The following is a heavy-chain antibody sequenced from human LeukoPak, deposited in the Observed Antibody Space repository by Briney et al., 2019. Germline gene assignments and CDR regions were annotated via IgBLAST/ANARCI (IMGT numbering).Heavy chain of an antibody. J-gene: IGHJ4*02. Sequence: SETLSLTCTVSGGSISSSAYHWGWIRQPPGKGLEWIGTINYGGNTYYNLSLKSRVIIFLDTSKNQFSLKLSSVTAADTAVYYCARLARYFDWLSSHLYYFDYWGQGTLVTVSS. D-gene: IGHD3-9*01. V-gene: IGHV4-39*01. CDR2: INYGGNT. CDR1: GGSISSSAYH. CDR3: ARLARYFDWLSSHLYYFDY.